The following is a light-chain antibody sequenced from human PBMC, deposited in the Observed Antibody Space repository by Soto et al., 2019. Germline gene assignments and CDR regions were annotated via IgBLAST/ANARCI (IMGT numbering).Light chain of an antibody. Sequence: IQMTQSPSTLSASVGDRVTITCRASQGIRNDLDWFQQKPGKAPKLLIYAASNLQSGVPARFSGSGSGTDFTLTISSLQPEDFATYYCLQKYFYPFTVGPGTKVDSK. V-gene: IGKV1-6*01. CDR3: LQKYFYPFT. CDR2: AAS. CDR1: QGIRND. J-gene: IGKJ3*01.